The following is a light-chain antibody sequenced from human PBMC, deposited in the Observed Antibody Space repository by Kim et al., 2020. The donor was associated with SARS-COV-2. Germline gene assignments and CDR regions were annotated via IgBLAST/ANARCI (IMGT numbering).Light chain of an antibody. Sequence: LSPGQTASITCSGDTLGDKYACWYQQKPGQSPVLVIYQDSKRPSGIPERFSGSNSGNTATLTISGTQAMDEADYYCQAWDSSTAVFGGGTQLTVL. V-gene: IGLV3-1*01. J-gene: IGLJ3*02. CDR3: QAWDSSTAV. CDR2: QDS. CDR1: TLGDKY.